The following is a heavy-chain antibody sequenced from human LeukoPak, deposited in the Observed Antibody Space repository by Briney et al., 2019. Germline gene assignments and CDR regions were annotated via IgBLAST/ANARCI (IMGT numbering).Heavy chain of an antibody. V-gene: IGHV4-59*12. Sequence: SGTLSLTCTVSGGSISSYYWSWIRQPPGKGLEWIGYIYYSGSTNYNPSLKSRVTISVDTSKNQFSLKLSSVTAADTAVYYCARFLDYGDPAGSYYYYYYYMDVWGKGTTVTVSS. CDR2: IYYSGST. CDR3: ARFLDYGDPAGSYYYYYYYMDV. D-gene: IGHD4-17*01. CDR1: GGSISSYY. J-gene: IGHJ6*03.